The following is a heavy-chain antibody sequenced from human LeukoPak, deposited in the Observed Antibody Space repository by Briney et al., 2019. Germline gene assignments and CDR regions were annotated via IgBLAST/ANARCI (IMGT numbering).Heavy chain of an antibody. Sequence: GASVKVSCKASGYTFTSFGISWVRQAPGQGPEWMGWISAYNGKTNYAQNLQGRVTMTTETSTTTAYMELRSLRSDDTAVYYCAREHDSSGYYLDAFDIWGQGTMVTVSS. D-gene: IGHD3-22*01. CDR3: AREHDSSGYYLDAFDI. J-gene: IGHJ3*02. V-gene: IGHV1-18*01. CDR1: GYTFTSFG. CDR2: ISAYNGKT.